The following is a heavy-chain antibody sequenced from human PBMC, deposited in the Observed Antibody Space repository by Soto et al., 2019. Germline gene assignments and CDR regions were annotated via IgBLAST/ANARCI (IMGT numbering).Heavy chain of an antibody. V-gene: IGHV1-3*01. Sequence: ASVKVSCKASGYTFTSYAMHWVRQAPGQRLEWMGWINAGNGNTKYSQKFQGRVTITRDTSASTAYMELSSLRSEDTAVYYCARDLHSSDWYGQNWFDPWGQGTLVTVSS. CDR2: INAGNGNT. CDR1: GYTFTSYA. CDR3: ARDLHSSDWYGQNWFDP. D-gene: IGHD6-19*01. J-gene: IGHJ5*02.